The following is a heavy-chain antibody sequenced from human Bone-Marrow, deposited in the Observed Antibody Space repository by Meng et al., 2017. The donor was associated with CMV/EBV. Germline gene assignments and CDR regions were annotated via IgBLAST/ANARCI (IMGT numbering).Heavy chain of an antibody. V-gene: IGHV4-39*07. CDR3: ARISSSSRPNFEY. Sequence: SETLSLTCTVSGGSISSSSYYWGWIRQPPGKGLEWIGSIYYSGSTYYNPSLRSRVTMSLDTSKNQFSLELSSVIAADTALYYCARISSSSRPNFEYWGQGTLVTVSS. J-gene: IGHJ4*02. CDR2: IYYSGST. CDR1: GGSISSSSYY. D-gene: IGHD6-6*01.